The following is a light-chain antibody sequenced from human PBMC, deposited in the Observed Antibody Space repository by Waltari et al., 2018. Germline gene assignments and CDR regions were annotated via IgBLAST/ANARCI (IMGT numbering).Light chain of an antibody. CDR1: QSISSW. CDR2: KAS. CDR3: QHYNSYSPT. J-gene: IGKJ1*01. V-gene: IGKV1-5*03. Sequence: DIQMTQSPSTLSASVGDRVTITCRASQSISSWLAWYQQRQGKAPNLLIYKASSLESGVPSRFSGSGSGTEFTLTISSLQPDDFATYYCQHYNSYSPTFGQGTKVEIK.